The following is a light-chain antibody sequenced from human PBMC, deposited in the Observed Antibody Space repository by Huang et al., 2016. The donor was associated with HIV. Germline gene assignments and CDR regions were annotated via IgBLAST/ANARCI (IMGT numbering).Light chain of an antibody. J-gene: IGKJ5*01. CDR1: QSVSSY. CDR3: QQRSNWPPA. Sequence: EIVLTQSPATLSLSPGERATLSCRASQSVSSYLAWYQQKPGQAPRLLIDDAYNRATGIPARFSGSGSGTDFTLTISSLEPEDFAVYYCQQRSNWPPAFGQGTRLEMK. V-gene: IGKV3-11*01. CDR2: DAY.